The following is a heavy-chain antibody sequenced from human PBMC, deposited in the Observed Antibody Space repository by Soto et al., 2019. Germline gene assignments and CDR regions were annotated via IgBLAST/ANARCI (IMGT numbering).Heavy chain of an antibody. CDR1: GGSFSCYY. CDR3: ARCRWELRFVS. Sequence: QVQLQQWGAGLLKPLETLSLTCAVYGGSFSCYYWSWIRQPPGKGLEWIGEINHSGSTTYNPSLKSRVTISIDTSKNQFSLSLSSATAEDRAVYYCARCRWELRFVSWGRGTLVTVSS. V-gene: IGHV4-34*01. CDR2: INHSGST. J-gene: IGHJ4*02. D-gene: IGHD1-26*01.